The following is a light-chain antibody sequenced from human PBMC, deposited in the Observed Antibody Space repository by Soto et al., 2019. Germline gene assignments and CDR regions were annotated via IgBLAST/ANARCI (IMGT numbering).Light chain of an antibody. CDR3: SSHTRDKTVV. J-gene: IGLJ2*01. CDR2: KVT. CDR1: PGDVGAYNY. V-gene: IGLV2-14*01. Sequence: QSVLTQPASVSGPLGRAFTIPCTETPGDVGAYNYASWYQQHPGKPPKVILYKVTNRPSGVSTRFSGSKSDNTASLTISGLQAEDEANYYCSSHTRDKTVVFGGGTKLTVL.